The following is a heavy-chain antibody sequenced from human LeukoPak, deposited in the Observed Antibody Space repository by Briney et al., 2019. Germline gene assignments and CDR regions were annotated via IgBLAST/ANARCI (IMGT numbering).Heavy chain of an antibody. CDR1: GGSISSYY. V-gene: IGHV4-59*01. D-gene: IGHD3-3*01. Sequence: PSETLSLTCTVSGGSISSYYWSWIRQPPGKGLEWIGYIYYSGSTNYNPSLKSRVTISVDTSKNQFSLKLSSVTAADTAVYYCARGVYDFWSGYFPLNFDYWGQGTLVTVPS. J-gene: IGHJ4*02. CDR3: ARGVYDFWSGYFPLNFDY. CDR2: IYYSGST.